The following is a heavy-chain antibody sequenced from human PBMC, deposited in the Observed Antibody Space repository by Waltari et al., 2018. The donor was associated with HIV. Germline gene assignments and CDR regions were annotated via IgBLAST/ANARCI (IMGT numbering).Heavy chain of an antibody. D-gene: IGHD6-6*01. CDR3: ARDKAPYSSSSAVDY. CDR2: INYDGSNK. CDR1: GFTFGSYG. V-gene: IGHV3-33*01. Sequence: VQLMESGGGVVQPGQSLRLSCATSGFTFGSYGIHWVRQAPGKGLEWVAVINYDGSNKFYAESVKGRFLISRDNSKNTLFLQMNSLRDEDTGLYYCARDKAPYSSSSAVDYWGQGTLVTVS. J-gene: IGHJ4*02.